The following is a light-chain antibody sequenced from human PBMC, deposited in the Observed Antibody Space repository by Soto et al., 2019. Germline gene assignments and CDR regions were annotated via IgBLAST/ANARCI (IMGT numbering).Light chain of an antibody. J-gene: IGKJ3*01. V-gene: IGKV1-9*01. CDR2: AAS. CDR3: QQLNSFPIP. Sequence: IQLTQSPSSLSASVGDRVTISCRASQGIANFLAWYQQKPGKAPKLLIYAASTLQSGVPSRFSGSGSGTDFTLTISSLQPEDVETYYCQQLNSFPIPFGPGTKVYIK. CDR1: QGIANF.